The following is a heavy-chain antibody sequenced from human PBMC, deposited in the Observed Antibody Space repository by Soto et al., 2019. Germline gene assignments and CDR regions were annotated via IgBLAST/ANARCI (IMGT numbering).Heavy chain of an antibody. CDR1: GGSISSYY. V-gene: IGHV4-59*08. CDR3: ARRNMITFGGVIDQDAFDI. J-gene: IGHJ3*02. CDR2: IYYSGST. Sequence: SETLSLTCTVSGGSISSYYWSWIRQPPGKGLEWIGYIYYSGSTNYNPSLKSRVTISVDTSKNQFSLKLSSVTAADTAVYYCARRNMITFGGVIDQDAFDIWGQGTMVTVSS. D-gene: IGHD3-16*02.